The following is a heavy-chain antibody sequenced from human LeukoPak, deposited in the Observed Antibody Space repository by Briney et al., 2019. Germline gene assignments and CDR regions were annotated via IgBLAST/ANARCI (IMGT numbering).Heavy chain of an antibody. V-gene: IGHV4-59*01. CDR3: ARDHGYFGTDV. Sequence: SETLSLTCIVSGGSIGNYYWNWIRQPPGKGLEWIGYTSYSGNTIYNPSLKSRVTISIDPFKNQLSLKVTSVTAADTAVYYCARDHGYFGTDVWGQGTTVTISS. CDR2: TSYSGNT. J-gene: IGHJ6*02. CDR1: GGSIGNYY.